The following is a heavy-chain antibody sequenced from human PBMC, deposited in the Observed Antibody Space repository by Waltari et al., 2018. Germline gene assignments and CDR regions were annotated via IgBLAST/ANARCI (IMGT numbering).Heavy chain of an antibody. CDR3: ARDRMTTVPERGWFDP. CDR1: GFTFSSYS. V-gene: IGHV3-21*01. J-gene: IGHJ5*02. D-gene: IGHD4-17*01. CDR2: ISSSSSYI. Sequence: EVQLVESGGGLVKPGGSLRLSCAASGFTFSSYSMNWVRQAPGKGLEWVSSISSSSSYIYYADSVKGRFTISRDNAKNSLYLQMNSLRAEDTAVYYCARDRMTTVPERGWFDPWGQGTLVTVSS.